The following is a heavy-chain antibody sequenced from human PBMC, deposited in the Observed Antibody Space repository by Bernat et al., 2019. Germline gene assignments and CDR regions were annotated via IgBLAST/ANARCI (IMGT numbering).Heavy chain of an antibody. J-gene: IGHJ4*02. V-gene: IGHV4-34*01. CDR2: INHSGST. CDR3: AGGPTLVTTMED. Sequence: QVQLQQWGAGLLKPSETLSLTCAVYGGSLSDYYWSWVRQPPGKGLEWIGEINHSGSTNYNPSLKGRVTVSVDTSKNQFSLKLTSVTAADTAVYYCAGGPTLVTTMEDWGQGTLVSVSS. D-gene: IGHD4-11*01. CDR1: GGSLSDYY.